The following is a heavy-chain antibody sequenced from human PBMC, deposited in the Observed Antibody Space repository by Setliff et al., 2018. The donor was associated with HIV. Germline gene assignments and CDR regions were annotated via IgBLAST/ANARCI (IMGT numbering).Heavy chain of an antibody. CDR2: INTDNHHT. CDR3: ARGSSGWPYYFDY. CDR1: GYSFSGYA. Sequence: GASVKVSCKASGYSFSGYAMHWVRQVPGQRLEWMGLINTDNHHTRYSQKFQARVTFTRDTSARTAYMDLTSLRSEDTAVYYCARGSSGWPYYFDYWGQGTLVTVSS. D-gene: IGHD6-19*01. J-gene: IGHJ4*02. V-gene: IGHV1-3*04.